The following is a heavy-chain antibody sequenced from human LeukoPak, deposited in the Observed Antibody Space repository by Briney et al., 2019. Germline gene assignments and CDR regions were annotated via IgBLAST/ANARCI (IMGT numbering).Heavy chain of an antibody. Sequence: SETLSLTCTVSGYSITSGYYWSWIRQPPGKGLEWIGYVSYSGSTNYNPSLKSRVTISVDTSKNQFSLKLSSVTAADTAVYYCARDSVVRGVDYWGQGTLVTVSS. J-gene: IGHJ4*02. D-gene: IGHD3-10*01. CDR3: ARDSVVRGVDY. V-gene: IGHV4-61*01. CDR2: VSYSGST. CDR1: GYSITSGYY.